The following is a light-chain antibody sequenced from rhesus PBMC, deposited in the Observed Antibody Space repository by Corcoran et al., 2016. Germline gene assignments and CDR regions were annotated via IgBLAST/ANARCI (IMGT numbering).Light chain of an antibody. V-gene: IGKV1-22*01. CDR2: KAS. CDR1: QSISSW. J-gene: IGKJ2*01. Sequence: DIQMTQSPSSLSASVGDTVTITCRASQSISSWLDWYQQRPGKAPTLLIYKASPLQSGVPSRFSGSGSWTDFTLTISSLQPEDFSTYYCLQYNSSPYSFGQGTKVEIK. CDR3: LQYNSSPYS.